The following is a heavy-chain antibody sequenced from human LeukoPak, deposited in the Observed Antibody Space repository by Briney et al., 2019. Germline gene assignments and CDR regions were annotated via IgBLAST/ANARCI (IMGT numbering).Heavy chain of an antibody. CDR1: GGTFTTHV. V-gene: IGHV1-69*04. CDR2: IIPIIDSP. J-gene: IGHJ5*02. D-gene: IGHD1-26*01. Sequence: ASVKVSCKASGGTFTTHVISWVRQAPGQGLEWMGRIIPIIDSPKYAQKFQGRVTITADKSTSTAYLEVTSLTSEDTALYYCARVALRGSQYNWSDPWGQGTLVTVSS. CDR3: ARVALRGSQYNWSDP.